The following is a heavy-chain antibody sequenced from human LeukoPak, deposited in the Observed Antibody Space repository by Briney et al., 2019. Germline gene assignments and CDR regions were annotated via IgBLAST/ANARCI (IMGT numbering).Heavy chain of an antibody. CDR1: GFTFSKAW. Sequence: GGSLTLSCAASGFTFSKAWMSWVRQAPGKWLEWVGRIIIKTDGGTTDYAAAVKGRFTISREDSQNTLYLQMNSLKTEDTAVYYCSYFYDSSCYPQFDYWGQGTLVTVSS. V-gene: IGHV3-15*01. D-gene: IGHD3-22*01. J-gene: IGHJ4*02. CDR3: SYFYDSSCYPQFDY. CDR2: IIIKTDGGTT.